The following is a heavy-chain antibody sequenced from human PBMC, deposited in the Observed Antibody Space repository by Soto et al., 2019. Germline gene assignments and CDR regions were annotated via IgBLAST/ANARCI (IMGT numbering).Heavy chain of an antibody. CDR3: AREIAAAEAWFDP. J-gene: IGHJ5*02. CDR2: IYYSGST. V-gene: IGHV4-61*01. D-gene: IGHD6-13*01. CDR1: WGSGRHGNFY. Sequence: VAPQGAGPGMGKPSENPALTRTVPWGSGRHGNFYLGLDRPPPGEGLEWIGYIYYSGSTNYNPSLKSRVTISVDTSKNQFSLKLSSVTAADTAVYYCAREIAAAEAWFDPWGQGTLVTVSS.